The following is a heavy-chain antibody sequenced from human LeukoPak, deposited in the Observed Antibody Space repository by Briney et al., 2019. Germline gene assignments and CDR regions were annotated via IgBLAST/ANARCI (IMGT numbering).Heavy chain of an antibody. Sequence: SETLSLTCTVSGGSISSYYWSWTRQPPGKGLEWIGYIYTSGSTNYNPSLKSRVTISVDTSKNQFSLKLSSVTAADTAVYYCARVTHSYYDILTGYSNNWFDPWGQGTLVTVSS. J-gene: IGHJ5*02. CDR2: IYTSGST. CDR3: ARVTHSYYDILTGYSNNWFDP. D-gene: IGHD3-9*01. CDR1: GGSISSYY. V-gene: IGHV4-4*09.